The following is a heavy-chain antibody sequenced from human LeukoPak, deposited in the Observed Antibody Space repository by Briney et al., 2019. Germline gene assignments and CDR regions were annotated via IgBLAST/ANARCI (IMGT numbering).Heavy chain of an antibody. CDR1: GFTLSSYE. Sequence: GRSLRLSCTVSGFTLSSYEMSWIRQAPGKGLEWVSAISGSGGSTYYADSVKGRFTISRDNSKNTLYLQMNSLRAEDTAVYYCAKDGIAVAGDTHAFDIWGQGTMVTVSS. CDR2: ISGSGGST. CDR3: AKDGIAVAGDTHAFDI. J-gene: IGHJ3*02. D-gene: IGHD6-19*01. V-gene: IGHV3-23*01.